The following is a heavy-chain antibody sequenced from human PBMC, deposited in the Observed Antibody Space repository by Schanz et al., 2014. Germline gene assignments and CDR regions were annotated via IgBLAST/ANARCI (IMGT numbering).Heavy chain of an antibody. J-gene: IGHJ3*02. Sequence: EVQLVESGGGLVKPGGSLRLSCAASGFTMRNEWMSWVRQAPGKGLEWVARIKSRIHGGTTDYAAPVKGRFTISRDDSKHTVYLQMDSLKTEDTALYYCTTFNNRDALYIWGQGTMVSVSS. V-gene: IGHV3-15*01. CDR1: GFTMRNEW. CDR2: IKSRIHGGTT. D-gene: IGHD1-20*01. CDR3: TTFNNRDALYI.